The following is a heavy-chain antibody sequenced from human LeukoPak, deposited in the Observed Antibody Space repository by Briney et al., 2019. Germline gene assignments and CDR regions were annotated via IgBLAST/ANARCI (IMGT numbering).Heavy chain of an antibody. V-gene: IGHV1-69*04. CDR1: GGTFSSYA. Sequence: SVKVSCKAAGGTFSSYAISWVRQAPGQGLEWMGRIIPILGIANYAQKFQGRVTITADKSTSTAYMELSSLRSEDTAVYCCARAGTTSHNWFDPWGQGTLVTVSS. D-gene: IGHD4-17*01. CDR2: IIPILGIA. CDR3: ARAGTTSHNWFDP. J-gene: IGHJ5*02.